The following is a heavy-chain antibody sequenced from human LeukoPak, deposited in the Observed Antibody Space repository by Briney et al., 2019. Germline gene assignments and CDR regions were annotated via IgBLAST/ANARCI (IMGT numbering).Heavy chain of an antibody. CDR2: IYYSGST. D-gene: IGHD6-13*01. CDR3: ARCSSSWYYYMDV. CDR1: GGSISSYY. J-gene: IGHJ6*03. Sequence: SETLSLTCTVSGGSISSYYWSWIRQPPGKGLEWIGYIYYSGSTNYNPSLKGRVTISVDTSKNQFSLKLSSVTAADTAVYYCARCSSSWYYYMDVWGKGTTVTVSS. V-gene: IGHV4-59*01.